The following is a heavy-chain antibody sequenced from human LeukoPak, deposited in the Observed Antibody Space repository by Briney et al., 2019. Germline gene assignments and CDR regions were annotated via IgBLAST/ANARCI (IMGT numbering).Heavy chain of an antibody. CDR2: IYYSGST. CDR1: GGSISSYY. J-gene: IGHJ4*02. Sequence: PSETLSLTCTVVGGSISSYYWSWIRQPPGKGLEWIGYIYYSGSTNYNPSLKSRVTISVDTSKNQFSLKLSSVTAADTAVYYCARDSSSWGLDYWGQGTLVTVSS. CDR3: ARDSSSWGLDY. D-gene: IGHD6-6*01. V-gene: IGHV4-59*01.